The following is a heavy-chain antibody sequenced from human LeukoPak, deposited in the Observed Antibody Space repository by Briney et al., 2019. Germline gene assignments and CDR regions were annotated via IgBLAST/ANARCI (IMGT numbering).Heavy chain of an antibody. J-gene: IGHJ4*02. D-gene: IGHD3/OR15-3a*01. V-gene: IGHV3-7*04. CDR2: MNQFGTEI. CDR1: KFTFSDYY. CDR3: ARGTYYYEF. Sequence: GGSLRLSCAAPKFTFSDYYMTWVRQAPGKGPEWVAYMNQFGTEIKYLDSVKGRFTISRDNAKNSLYLWMTSLTADDTAVYYCARGTYYYEFWGQGTLVIVSS.